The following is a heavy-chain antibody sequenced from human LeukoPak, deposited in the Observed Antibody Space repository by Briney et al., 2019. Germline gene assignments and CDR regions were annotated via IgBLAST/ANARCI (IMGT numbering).Heavy chain of an antibody. J-gene: IGHJ4*02. CDR2: IYSGGST. D-gene: IGHD4-17*01. CDR3: ARVIGGSYGDFSFDY. V-gene: IGHV3-53*01. Sequence: GGSLRLSCAASGFTVSSNYMNWVRQAPGKGLEWGSVIYSGGSTYYADSVKGRFTISRDNSKNTLYLQMNTLRAEDTAVYYCARVIGGSYGDFSFDYWGQGTLVTVSS. CDR1: GFTVSSNY.